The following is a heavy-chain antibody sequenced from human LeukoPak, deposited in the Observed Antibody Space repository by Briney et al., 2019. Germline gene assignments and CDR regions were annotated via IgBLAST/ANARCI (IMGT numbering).Heavy chain of an antibody. V-gene: IGHV4-59*01. CDR3: ARGIYIGYDYGY. Sequence: SETLSLTCTVSGGSISSYYRSWIRQPPGKGLDWIGYIYYSGSANYNPSLKRRVTISVDPSKNQFSLKLGSVTAADTAVYYCARGIYIGYDYGYWGQGTLVSVSS. CDR2: IYYSGSA. D-gene: IGHD5-12*01. CDR1: GGSISSYY. J-gene: IGHJ4*02.